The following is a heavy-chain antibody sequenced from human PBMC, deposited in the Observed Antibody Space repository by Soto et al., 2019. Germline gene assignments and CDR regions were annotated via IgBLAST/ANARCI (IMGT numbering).Heavy chain of an antibody. Sequence: SETLSLTCTVSGGSISSYYWSWIRQPPGKGLEWIGYIYYSGSTNYNPSLKSRVTISVDTSKNQFSLKLSSVTAADTAVYYCAREGSSNGYYYYGRDVWGQGTTVTVSS. D-gene: IGHD6-6*01. CDR2: IYYSGST. CDR1: GGSISSYY. V-gene: IGHV4-59*01. J-gene: IGHJ6*02. CDR3: AREGSSNGYYYYGRDV.